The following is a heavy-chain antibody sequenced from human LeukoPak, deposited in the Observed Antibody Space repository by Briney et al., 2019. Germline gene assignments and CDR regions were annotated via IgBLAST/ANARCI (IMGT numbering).Heavy chain of an antibody. CDR1: GGSISSSRYY. V-gene: IGHV4-39*07. CDR2: IFYSGNT. CDR3: VRDHPSSSWSPNWFDP. J-gene: IGHJ5*02. Sequence: PSETLSLTCTVSGGSISSSRYYWGWIRQPPGKGLEWIGSIFYSGNTYYNPSLKSRVTISVDTSKNQFSLKLTSVTVADTAVYYCVRDHPSSSWSPNWFDPWGQGTLVTVSS. D-gene: IGHD6-13*01.